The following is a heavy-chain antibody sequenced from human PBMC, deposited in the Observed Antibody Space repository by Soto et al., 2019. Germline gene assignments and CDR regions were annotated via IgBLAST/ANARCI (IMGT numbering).Heavy chain of an antibody. V-gene: IGHV4-4*07. J-gene: IGHJ5*02. D-gene: IGHD1-26*01. CDR2: MFISGSH. CDR1: GGSIDGYY. Sequence: QVQLQESGPGLVKPSETLSLTCTVSGGSIDGYYWTWIRQTAGKGLVWIWRMFISGSHKDNPSLQSRVTMSVDSSKNQFSLTLTSVTAADTAVYYCVRESPGLVPPNWFDPWGQGTLVTVSS. CDR3: VRESPGLVPPNWFDP.